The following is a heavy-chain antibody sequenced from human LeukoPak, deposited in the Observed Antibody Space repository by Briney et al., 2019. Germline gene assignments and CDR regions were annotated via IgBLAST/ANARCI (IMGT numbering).Heavy chain of an antibody. V-gene: IGHV3-23*01. Sequence: GGSLRLSCAASGFTFSSYAMRWVRLAPGKGLEWASAIIGSGGSTYYAASVKGRVTISRDNSKNTLYLQMNSLRAEDTAVYYCAKSLWFGELLTGDDYWGQGTLVTVSS. CDR1: GFTFSSYA. J-gene: IGHJ4*02. D-gene: IGHD3-10*01. CDR3: AKSLWFGELLTGDDY. CDR2: IIGSGGST.